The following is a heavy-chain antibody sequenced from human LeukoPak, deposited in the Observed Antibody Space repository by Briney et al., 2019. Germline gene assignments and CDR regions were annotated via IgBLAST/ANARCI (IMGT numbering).Heavy chain of an antibody. CDR3: AKGPDYDILTGPSPY. D-gene: IGHD3-9*01. V-gene: IGHV3-53*01. CDR1: GFTVSSNY. CDR2: IYSGGST. Sequence: GGSLRLSCAASGFTVSSNYMSWVRQAPGKGPEWVSVIYSGGSTYYADSVKGRFTISRDNSKNTLYLQMNSLRAEDTAVYYCAKGPDYDILTGPSPYWGQGTLVTVSS. J-gene: IGHJ4*02.